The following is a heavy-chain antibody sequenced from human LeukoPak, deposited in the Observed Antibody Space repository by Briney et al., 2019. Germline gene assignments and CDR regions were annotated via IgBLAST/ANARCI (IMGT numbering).Heavy chain of an antibody. V-gene: IGHV5-51*01. J-gene: IGHJ4*02. CDR1: GYSFSSYW. CDR3: ARHQAGDY. CDR2: IYPGDSDT. Sequence: GESLKISCKGSGYSFSSYWIAWVRQMPGKGLEWMGIIYPGDSDTRYSPSFQDQVTISAAKSTSAAYLQRSSLSVSDTAMYYCARHQAGDYWGQGTVVNVSP. D-gene: IGHD6-13*01.